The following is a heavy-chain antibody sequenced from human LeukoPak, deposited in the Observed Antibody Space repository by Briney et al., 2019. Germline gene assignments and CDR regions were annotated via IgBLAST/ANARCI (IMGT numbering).Heavy chain of an antibody. Sequence: KPSETLSLTCTVSGGSISGYYWSWIRQPPGKGLEWIGYIYYSGSTNYNTPLKSRVTISVDTPKNQFSLKLSSVTAADTAVYYCARESKAVAGNFDYWGQGTLVTVSS. V-gene: IGHV4-59*01. CDR3: ARESKAVAGNFDY. D-gene: IGHD6-19*01. CDR2: IYYSGST. CDR1: GGSISGYY. J-gene: IGHJ4*02.